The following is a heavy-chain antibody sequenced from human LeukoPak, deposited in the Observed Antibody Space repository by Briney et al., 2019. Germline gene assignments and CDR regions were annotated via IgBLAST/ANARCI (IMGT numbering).Heavy chain of an antibody. CDR1: GFTFSSYA. Sequence: PGGSLRLSCAASGFTFSSYAMSWVRQAPGKGLEWVSAISGSGGSTYYADSVKGRFTISRDNSKNSLYLQMDSLRTEDTAFYYCAKDTSWFTSAFDIWGQGTMVTVSS. CDR2: ISGSGGST. CDR3: AKDTSWFTSAFDI. D-gene: IGHD3-10*01. J-gene: IGHJ3*02. V-gene: IGHV3-23*01.